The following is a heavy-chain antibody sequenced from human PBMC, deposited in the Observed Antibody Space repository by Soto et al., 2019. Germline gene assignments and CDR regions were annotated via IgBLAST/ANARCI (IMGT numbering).Heavy chain of an antibody. CDR2: IIPIFGTA. CDR3: ARDGGPYSSGWYVPARDYYYGRDV. J-gene: IGHJ6*02. CDR1: GGTFSSYA. V-gene: IGHV1-69*12. Sequence: QVQLVQSGAEVKKPGSSVKVSCKASGGTFSSYAISWVRQAPGQGLEWMGGIIPIFGTANYAQKFQGRVTITADESTSTAYMELSSLRSEDTAVYYCARDGGPYSSGWYVPARDYYYGRDVWGQGTTVTVSS. D-gene: IGHD6-19*01.